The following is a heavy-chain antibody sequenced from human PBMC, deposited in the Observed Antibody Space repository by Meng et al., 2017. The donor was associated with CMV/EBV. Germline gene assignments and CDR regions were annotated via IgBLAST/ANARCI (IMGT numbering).Heavy chain of an antibody. V-gene: IGHV1-2*02. CDR2: INPNSGGT. CDR1: GYTLTGYY. D-gene: IGHD2-15*01. J-gene: IGHJ4*02. CDR3: ARDDGSLDY. Sequence: QGQLCPAGAWVKTPRALREASLSASGYTLTGYYIHSGRQAPGRRLERIGWINPNSGGTNYAQKFQGRVTMTRETSISTAYMELSRLRSDETAVYYCARDDGSLDYWGQGTLVTVSS.